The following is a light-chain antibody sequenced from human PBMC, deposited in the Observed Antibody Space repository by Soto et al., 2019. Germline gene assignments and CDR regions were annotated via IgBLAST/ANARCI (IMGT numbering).Light chain of an antibody. CDR2: AAS. V-gene: IGKV1-6*01. CDR1: QGIRND. J-gene: IGKJ4*01. Sequence: AIQMTQSPSSLSASVGDRVTITCRASQGIRNDLGWYHQKPGKAPTLLMYAASILQGGVPSRFSGSGSGTYFTLTSSGLQPEDFATYYCLQYYTYPLTFGGGTKVEI. CDR3: LQYYTYPLT.